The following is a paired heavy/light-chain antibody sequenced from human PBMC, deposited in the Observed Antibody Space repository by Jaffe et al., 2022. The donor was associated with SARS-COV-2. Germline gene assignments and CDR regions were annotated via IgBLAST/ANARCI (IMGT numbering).Light chain of an antibody. CDR1: NIGSKS. J-gene: IGLJ3*02. Sequence: SYVLTQPPSVSVAPGKTARITCGGNNIGSKSVHWYQQKPGQAPVLVIYYDSDRPSGIPERFSGSNSGNTATLTISRVEAGDEADYYCQVWDSSSDHNVFGGGTKLTVL. CDR2: YDS. V-gene: IGLV3-21*04. CDR3: QVWDSSSDHNV.
Heavy chain of an antibody. Sequence: QVQLVQSGAEVKKPGASVKVSCKASGYTFTSYGISWVRQAPGQGLEWMGWISAYNGNTNYAQKLQGRVTMTTDTSTSTAYMELRSLRSDDTAVYYCARVYMATVVTPAHFDYWGQGTLVTVSS. D-gene: IGHD4-17*01. CDR1: GYTFTSYG. CDR2: ISAYNGNT. J-gene: IGHJ4*02. CDR3: ARVYMATVVTPAHFDY. V-gene: IGHV1-18*01.